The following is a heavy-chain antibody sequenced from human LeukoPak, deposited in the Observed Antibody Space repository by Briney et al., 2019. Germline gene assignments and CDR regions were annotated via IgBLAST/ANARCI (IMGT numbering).Heavy chain of an antibody. CDR3: ARDLLLGLAFDY. V-gene: IGHV1-18*01. CDR1: GYTFNSYG. CDR2: ISNGDT. Sequence: ASVKVSCKASGYTFNSYGISWVRQAPGQGLEWMGWISNGDTNYAQKLQGRVTMTTDTSTSTAYMELRSLRSDDTAVYYCARDLLLGLAFDYWGQGSLVTVSS. J-gene: IGHJ4*02. D-gene: IGHD2-15*01.